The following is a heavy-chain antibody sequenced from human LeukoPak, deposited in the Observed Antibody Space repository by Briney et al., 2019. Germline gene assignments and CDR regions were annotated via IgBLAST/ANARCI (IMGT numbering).Heavy chain of an antibody. J-gene: IGHJ4*02. Sequence: GGSLRLSCAASGFTFASYAMSWVRQAPGKGLEWVSGISGSGSSTYYAESVKGRFTISRDNSKNTLYLQMNSLRAEDTAIYYCAKAVVVVAAGSFDYWGQGTLVTVSS. V-gene: IGHV3-23*01. CDR1: GFTFASYA. CDR3: AKAVVVVAAGSFDY. CDR2: ISGSGSST. D-gene: IGHD2-15*01.